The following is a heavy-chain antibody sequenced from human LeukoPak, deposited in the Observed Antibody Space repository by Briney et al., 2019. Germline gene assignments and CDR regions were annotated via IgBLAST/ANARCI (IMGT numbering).Heavy chain of an antibody. CDR1: GGSFNDSY. Sequence: SEALSLTCTLYGGSFNDSYWTWIRQPPGKGLEWNGEINHSGGTDYNPALRSRVTISVDPSKNQLSLQLRSMTTADTGVYYCARVSGIMISLGGVISYFDYWGQGTLVTVSS. V-gene: IGHV4-34*01. D-gene: IGHD3-16*02. CDR3: ARVSGIMISLGGVISYFDY. CDR2: INHSGGT. J-gene: IGHJ4*02.